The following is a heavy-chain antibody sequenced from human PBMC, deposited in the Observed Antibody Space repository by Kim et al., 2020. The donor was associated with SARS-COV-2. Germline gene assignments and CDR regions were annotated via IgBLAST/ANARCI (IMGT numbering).Heavy chain of an antibody. D-gene: IGHD1-26*01. CDR2: IWYDGSNK. CDR1: GFTFSSYA. J-gene: IGHJ6*02. CDR3: AKDEAEWGASPGLYYYYYGMDV. V-gene: IGHV3-33*06. Sequence: GGSLRLSCAASGFTFSSYAMHWVRQAPGKGLEWVAVIWYDGSNKYYADSVKGRFTISRDNSKNTLYLQMNSLRAEDTAVYYCAKDEAEWGASPGLYYYYYGMDVWGQGTTVTVSS.